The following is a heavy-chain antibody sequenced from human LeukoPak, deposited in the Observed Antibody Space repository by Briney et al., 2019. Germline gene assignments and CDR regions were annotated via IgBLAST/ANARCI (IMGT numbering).Heavy chain of an antibody. CDR3: ARDRLLMWFDP. J-gene: IGHJ5*02. V-gene: IGHV4-34*01. D-gene: IGHD3-16*01. Sequence: SETLSLTCAVYGGSFSGYSWSWIRQPPGKGLEWIGEINHSGSTNYNPSLKSRVTISVDTSKKQFSLKLSSVTAADTAVYYCARDRLLMWFDPWGQGTLVTVSS. CDR2: INHSGST. CDR1: GGSFSGYS.